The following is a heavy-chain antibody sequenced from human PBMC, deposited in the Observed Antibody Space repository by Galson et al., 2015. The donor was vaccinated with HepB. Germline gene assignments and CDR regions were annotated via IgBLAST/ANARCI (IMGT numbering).Heavy chain of an antibody. D-gene: IGHD3-10*01. CDR3: ARGNTMVRGVQDAFDI. J-gene: IGHJ3*02. Sequence: SVKVSCKASGGTFSSYAISWVRQAPGQGLEWMGGIIPIFGTANYAQKFQGRVTITADESTSTAYMELSSLRSEDTAVYYCARGNTMVRGVQDAFDIWGQGTMVTVSS. CDR1: GGTFSSYA. CDR2: IIPIFGTA. V-gene: IGHV1-69*13.